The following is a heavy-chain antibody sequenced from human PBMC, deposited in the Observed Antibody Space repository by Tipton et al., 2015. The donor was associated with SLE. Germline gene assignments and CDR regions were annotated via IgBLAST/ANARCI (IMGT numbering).Heavy chain of an antibody. CDR1: GFTFSSYA. Sequence: SLRLSCAASGFTFSSYAMSWVRQAPGKGLEWVSAISGSGGSTYYADSVKGRFTISRDNAKNSLYLQMNSLRAEDTAVYYCACQLDFDYWGQGTLVTVSS. D-gene: IGHD2-2*01. CDR3: ACQLDFDY. J-gene: IGHJ4*02. CDR2: ISGSGGST. V-gene: IGHV3-23*01.